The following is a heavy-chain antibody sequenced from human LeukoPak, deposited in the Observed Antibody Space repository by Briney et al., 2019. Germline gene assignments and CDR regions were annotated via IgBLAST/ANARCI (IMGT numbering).Heavy chain of an antibody. CDR1: GFTFSSYA. V-gene: IGHV3-23*01. J-gene: IGHJ6*02. Sequence: GGSLRLSCAASGFTFSSYAMSWVRQAPGKGLEWVSAISGSGGSTYYADSVRGRFTISRDNSKNTLYLQMNSLRAEDTAVYYCAKVGLGYDSSGYYYYYGMDVWGQGTTVTVSS. CDR2: ISGSGGST. CDR3: AKVGLGYDSSGYYYYYGMDV. D-gene: IGHD3-22*01.